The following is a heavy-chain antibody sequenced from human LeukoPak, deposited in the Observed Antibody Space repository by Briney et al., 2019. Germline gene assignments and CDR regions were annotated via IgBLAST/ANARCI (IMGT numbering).Heavy chain of an antibody. D-gene: IGHD4-17*01. CDR1: DFIVSYHY. CDR2: ISSSSSTI. Sequence: GGSLRLSCEASDFIVSYHYMNWVRLAPGKGLEWVSYISSSSSTIYYADSVKGRFTISRDNAKNSLYLQMNSLRAEDTAVYYCARDEYGDYFDYWGQGTLGTVSS. CDR3: ARDEYGDYFDY. V-gene: IGHV3-48*01. J-gene: IGHJ4*02.